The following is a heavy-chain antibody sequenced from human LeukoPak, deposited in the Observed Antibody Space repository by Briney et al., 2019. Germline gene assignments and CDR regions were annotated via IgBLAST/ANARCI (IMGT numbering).Heavy chain of an antibody. CDR1: GLTFNNYA. J-gene: IGHJ4*02. Sequence: GGSLRLSCAASGLTFNNYAMSGVRQAPRKGLEWVSTIRSDGGYTFYTDSVKGRFTISRDNSKNTVYLQMNSLRAEDTAVYYCASPPPVGATGRVAYWGQGALVTVSS. CDR2: IRSDGGYT. V-gene: IGHV3-23*01. D-gene: IGHD1-26*01. CDR3: ASPPPVGATGRVAY.